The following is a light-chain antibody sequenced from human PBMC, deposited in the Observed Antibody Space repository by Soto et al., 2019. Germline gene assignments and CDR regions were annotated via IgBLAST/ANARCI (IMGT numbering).Light chain of an antibody. CDR1: QNVFYSPTKKNY. Sequence: VVTQSPDSLGVSLGERATIHCKSSQNVFYSPTKKNYLGWYQQKPGQPPKPLIYWASAREPGVPDRFIGSGSGTDFTLTITSLQAEDVATYYSHQYYDDPFTFGPGTKVDIK. CDR2: WAS. CDR3: HQYYDDPFT. J-gene: IGKJ3*01. V-gene: IGKV4-1*01.